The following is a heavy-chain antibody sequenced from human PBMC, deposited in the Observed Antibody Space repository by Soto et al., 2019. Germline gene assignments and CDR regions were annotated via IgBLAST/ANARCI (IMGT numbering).Heavy chain of an antibody. CDR2: ISYDGSNK. D-gene: IGHD1-26*01. J-gene: IGHJ4*02. CDR1: GFTVSSYG. Sequence: GGSLRLSCAASGFTVSSYGMHWVRQAPGKGLEWVAVISYDGSNKYYADSVKGRFTISRDNSKNTLYLQMNSLRAEDTAVYYCAKDLYSGSSHPDYWGQGTLVTVSS. V-gene: IGHV3-30*18. CDR3: AKDLYSGSSHPDY.